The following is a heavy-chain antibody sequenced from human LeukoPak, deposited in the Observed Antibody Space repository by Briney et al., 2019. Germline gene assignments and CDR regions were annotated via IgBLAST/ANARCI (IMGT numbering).Heavy chain of an antibody. CDR2: IYPGDSDT. CDR3: AITYLYSYGSPFDY. Sequence: GESLKISCNSSGYIYTSYWIGWVRQMPGKGLEWMGIIYPGDSDTRYSPSFQGQVTISADKSISTAYLQWSSLKASDTAMYYCAITYLYSYGSPFDYWGQGTLVTVSS. CDR1: GYIYTSYW. V-gene: IGHV5-51*01. J-gene: IGHJ4*02. D-gene: IGHD5-18*01.